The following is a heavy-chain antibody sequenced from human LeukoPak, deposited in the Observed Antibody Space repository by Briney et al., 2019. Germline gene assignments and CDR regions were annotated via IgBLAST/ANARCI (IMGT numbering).Heavy chain of an antibody. CDR2: IHSSGST. CDR1: DGSISSYY. D-gene: IGHD2-2*01. J-gene: IGHJ4*02. Sequence: SETLSLTCSVSDGSISSYYWSWIRQPPGKGLEWIGYIHSSGSTHYNPSLKSRVTISVDTSKNQFSLKLSSVTAADTAVYYCARDKKGASCYDYWGQGTLVTVSS. CDR3: ARDKKGASCYDY. V-gene: IGHV4-59*01.